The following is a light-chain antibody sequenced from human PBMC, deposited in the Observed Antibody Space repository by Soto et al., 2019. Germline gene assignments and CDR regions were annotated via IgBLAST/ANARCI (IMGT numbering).Light chain of an antibody. CDR1: SSDVGAYNY. V-gene: IGLV2-14*01. CDR2: EVS. Sequence: QSVLTQPASVSGSPGQSITISCTGTSSDVGAYNYVSWYQQHPGKAPKLIIYEVSNRPSGVSNRFSGSKSGNTASLTISGLQAEDEADYYCCSYTTTSTRVFGGGTQLTVL. CDR3: CSYTTTSTRV. J-gene: IGLJ2*01.